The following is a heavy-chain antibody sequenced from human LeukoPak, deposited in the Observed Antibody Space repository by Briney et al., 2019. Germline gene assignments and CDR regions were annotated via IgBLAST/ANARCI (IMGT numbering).Heavy chain of an antibody. V-gene: IGHV3-74*01. CDR1: GLIFSSYW. D-gene: IGHD3-16*01. CDR2: INIDGSST. CDR3: ARAAYTAAFDY. J-gene: IGHJ4*02. Sequence: GGSLRLSFAASGLIFSSYWMHWVRQAPGKGLVWVSRINIDGSSTIYADSVKGRFAISRDNAKNTLYLQMNSLRAEDTAVYYCARAAYTAAFDYWGQGTLVTVSS.